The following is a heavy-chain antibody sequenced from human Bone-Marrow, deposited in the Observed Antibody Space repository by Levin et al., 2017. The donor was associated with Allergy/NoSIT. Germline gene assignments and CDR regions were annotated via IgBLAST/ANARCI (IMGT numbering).Heavy chain of an antibody. Sequence: SETLSLTCTVSGGSMSGYYWSWIRQPPGKGLEWIGYIHNSGSTNPDSSLKSRLTMSVDTSKNQFSLTLSSVTAADTAVYYCARLSLRGVDGAFDFWGQGTMVAVSS. CDR1: GGSMSGYY. CDR3: ARLSLRGVDGAFDF. CDR2: IHNSGST. D-gene: IGHD3-16*01. J-gene: IGHJ3*01. V-gene: IGHV4-4*08.